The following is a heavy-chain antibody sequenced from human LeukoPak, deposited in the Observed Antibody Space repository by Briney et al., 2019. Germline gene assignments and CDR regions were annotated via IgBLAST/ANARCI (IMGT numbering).Heavy chain of an antibody. J-gene: IGHJ5*02. CDR3: ARGAILPVAASFWSPGQYNWFDP. Sequence: SETLSLTCTVSGGSISSYYWSWIRQPPGKGLEWIGEINHSGSTNYNPSLKGRVTISVDTSKNQFSLKLSSVTAADTAVYYCARGAILPVAASFWSPGQYNWFDPWGQGTLVTVSS. V-gene: IGHV4-34*01. D-gene: IGHD2-15*01. CDR2: INHSGST. CDR1: GGSISSYY.